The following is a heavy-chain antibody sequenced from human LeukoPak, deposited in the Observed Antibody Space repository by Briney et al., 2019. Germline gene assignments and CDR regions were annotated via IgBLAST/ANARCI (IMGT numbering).Heavy chain of an antibody. CDR2: ISSSSSYI. Sequence: GGSLRLSCAASGFTFSSYAMSWVRQAPGKGLEWVSSISSSSSYIYYADSVKGRFTISRDNAKNSLYLQMNSLRAEDTAVYYCARGAATVDYWGQGTLVTVSS. D-gene: IGHD2-15*01. J-gene: IGHJ4*02. CDR1: GFTFSSYA. V-gene: IGHV3-21*01. CDR3: ARGAATVDY.